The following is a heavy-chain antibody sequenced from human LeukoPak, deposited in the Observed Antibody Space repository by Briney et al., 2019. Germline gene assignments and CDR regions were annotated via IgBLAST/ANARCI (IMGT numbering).Heavy chain of an antibody. J-gene: IGHJ4*02. D-gene: IGHD4-11*01. CDR2: ISSSSSTI. V-gene: IGHV3-48*01. Sequence: GGSLRLSCAASGFTFSSYSMNWVRQAPGKGLEWVSYISSSSSTIYYAGSVKGRFTISRDNAKNSLYLQMNSLRAEDTAVYYCAREGTTVLDYWGQGTLVTVSS. CDR3: AREGTTVLDY. CDR1: GFTFSSYS.